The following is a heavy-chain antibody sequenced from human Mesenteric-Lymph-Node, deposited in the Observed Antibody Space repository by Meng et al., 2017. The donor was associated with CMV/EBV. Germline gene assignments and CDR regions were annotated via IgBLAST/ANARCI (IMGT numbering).Heavy chain of an antibody. Sequence: CRASGYTFTNYGVSWVRQAPGQGLEWMGWISAYNGDTNYAQKLQDRVTMTTDASTSTAYMELRSLKSDDTATYYCARDRWQLLGGDQWGQGTLVTVSS. CDR2: ISAYNGDT. D-gene: IGHD3-16*01. CDR3: ARDRWQLLGGDQ. V-gene: IGHV1-18*01. J-gene: IGHJ4*02. CDR1: GYTFTNYG.